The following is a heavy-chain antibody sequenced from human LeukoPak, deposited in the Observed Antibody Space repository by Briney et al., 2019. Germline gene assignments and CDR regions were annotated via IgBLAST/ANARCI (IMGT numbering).Heavy chain of an antibody. CDR3: ARWDDSAWAFGN. Sequence: SGTLSLTCIVSGGSISRYSWNWIRQSPGKGLEWIGYIAHSGAISYKSSLKSRVTISVDTSKNQLSLRLTSVTAADTAVYYCARWDDSAWAFGNWGPGTLVTVSS. V-gene: IGHV4-59*08. D-gene: IGHD6-19*01. CDR2: IAHSGAI. CDR1: GGSISRYS. J-gene: IGHJ4*02.